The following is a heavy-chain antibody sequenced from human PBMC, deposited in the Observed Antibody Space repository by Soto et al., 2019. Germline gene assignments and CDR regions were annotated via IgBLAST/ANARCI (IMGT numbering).Heavy chain of an antibody. Sequence: PGGSLRLSXAASGFTFSSYGMHWVRQAPGKGLEWVAVIWYDGSNKYYADSVKGRFTISRDNSKNTLYLQMNSLRAEDTAVYYCARDGLRGGTSRYYGMDVWGQGTTVTVSS. CDR3: ARDGLRGGTSRYYGMDV. V-gene: IGHV3-33*01. J-gene: IGHJ6*02. CDR2: IWYDGSNK. D-gene: IGHD3-16*01. CDR1: GFTFSSYG.